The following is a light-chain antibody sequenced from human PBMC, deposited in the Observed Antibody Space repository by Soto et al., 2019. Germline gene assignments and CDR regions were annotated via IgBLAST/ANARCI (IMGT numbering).Light chain of an antibody. Sequence: DVQMTQSPSTLPASVGDRVTITCRASQSISNWLAWYQQKPGTAPKVLIYHASNLQSGVPSRFSGSGSGTEFTLTISSLQAEDVAVYYCQQYYSTPITFGQGTRLEIK. V-gene: IGKV1-5*01. J-gene: IGKJ5*01. CDR2: HAS. CDR1: QSISNW. CDR3: QQYYSTPIT.